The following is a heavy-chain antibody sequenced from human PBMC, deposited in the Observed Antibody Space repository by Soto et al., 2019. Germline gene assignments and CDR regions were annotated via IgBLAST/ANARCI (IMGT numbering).Heavy chain of an antibody. D-gene: IGHD6-13*01. CDR2: INHSGST. CDR3: ARVAGYRRRWFDP. Sequence: SETLSLTCAVYGGSFSGYYWSWIRQPPGKGLEWIGEINHSGSTNYNPSLKSRVTISVDTSKNQFSLKLSSVTAADTAVYYCARVAGYRRRWFDPWGQGTLVTVSS. J-gene: IGHJ5*02. CDR1: GGSFSGYY. V-gene: IGHV4-34*01.